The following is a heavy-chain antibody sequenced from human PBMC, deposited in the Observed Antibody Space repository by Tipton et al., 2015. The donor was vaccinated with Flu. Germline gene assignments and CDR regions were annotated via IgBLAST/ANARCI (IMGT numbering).Heavy chain of an antibody. CDR2: IYTSGST. J-gene: IGHJ5*02. CDR3: ARAEGPAAIPVGWFDP. V-gene: IGHV4-4*07. D-gene: IGHD2-2*02. CDR1: GGSISSYY. Sequence: LRLSCTVSGGSISSYYWSWIRQPAGKGLEWIGRIYTSGSTNYNPSLKSRVTMSVDTSKNQFSLKLSSVTAADTAVYYCARAEGPAAIPVGWFDPWGQGTLVTVSS.